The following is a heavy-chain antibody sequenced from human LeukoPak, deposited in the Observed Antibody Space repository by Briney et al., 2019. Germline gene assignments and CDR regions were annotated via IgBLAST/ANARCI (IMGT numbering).Heavy chain of an antibody. CDR2: IYYSGNT. J-gene: IGHJ6*03. CDR3: ARLRLTRYCSGGSCYSPTLYYMDV. D-gene: IGHD2-15*01. V-gene: IGHV4-39*07. CDR1: GGSISRSYYY. Sequence: PSETLSLTCSVSGGSISRSYYYWGWIRQPPGKGLEWIGTIYYSGNTFYNPSLKSRVTISVDTSKNQFSPKLSSVTAADTAVYYCARLRLTRYCSGGSCYSPTLYYMDVWGKGTTVTISS.